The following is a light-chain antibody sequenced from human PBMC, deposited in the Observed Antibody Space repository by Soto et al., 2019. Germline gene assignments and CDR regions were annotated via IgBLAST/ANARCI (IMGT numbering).Light chain of an antibody. CDR2: IAS. Sequence: DIQMTQSPSSLSASVGDRVTITCRASQSITNYLNWYQQKPGIAPKLLIYIASSLQSGVPSRFSSSGSGTDFTLTISSLQPQDFATYYCQQTYSFPRTFGQGTRVEIK. CDR3: QQTYSFPRT. CDR1: QSITNY. J-gene: IGKJ1*01. V-gene: IGKV1-39*01.